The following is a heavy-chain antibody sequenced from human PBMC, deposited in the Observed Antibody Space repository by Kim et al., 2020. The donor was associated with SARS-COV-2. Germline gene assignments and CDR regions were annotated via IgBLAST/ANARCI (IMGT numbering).Heavy chain of an antibody. CDR1: GGSFSSSNW. J-gene: IGHJ1*01. CDR3: STGGVWLGET. Sequence: SETLSLTCAVSGGSFSSSNWCWIRRQPPEKLEGWVGVNHNGGSTYNHPPNKSRATIADNTNKQFSLMLRSLMTAAAAVYYCSTGGVWLGETGGHGPLHTV. CDR2: NHNGGST. D-gene: IGHD3-10*01. V-gene: IGHV4-4*02.